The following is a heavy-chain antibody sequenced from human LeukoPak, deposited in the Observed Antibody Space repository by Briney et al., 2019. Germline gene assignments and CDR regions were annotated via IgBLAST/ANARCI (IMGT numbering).Heavy chain of an antibody. CDR2: IYYSGST. J-gene: IGHJ3*02. V-gene: IGHV4-59*12. CDR1: GGSISSYY. D-gene: IGHD1-26*01. CDR3: ASRVKLRARGAFDI. Sequence: SETLSLTCTVSGGSISSYYWSWIRQPPGKGLEWIGYIYYSGSTNYNPSLKSRVTISVDTSKNQFSLKLSSVTAADTAVYYCASRVKLRARGAFDIWGQGTMVTVSS.